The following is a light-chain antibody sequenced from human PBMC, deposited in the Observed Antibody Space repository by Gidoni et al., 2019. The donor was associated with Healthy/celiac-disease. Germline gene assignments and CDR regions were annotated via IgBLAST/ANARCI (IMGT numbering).Light chain of an antibody. Sequence: QTLPTLSVSPGERATLSCRASQSVSSNLAWYQQKPGQAPRLLIYGASARATGIPARFSGSGSGTEFTLTISSLQSEDFAVYYCQQYNNWPPWTFGQGTKVEIK. J-gene: IGKJ1*01. CDR3: QQYNNWPPWT. CDR1: QSVSSN. CDR2: GAS. V-gene: IGKV3-15*01.